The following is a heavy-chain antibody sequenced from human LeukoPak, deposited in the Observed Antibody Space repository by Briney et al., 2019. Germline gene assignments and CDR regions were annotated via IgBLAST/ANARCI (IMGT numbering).Heavy chain of an antibody. Sequence: GASVKVSRKASGYTFSSYGISWVRQAPGQGLEWMGWTSAYNGNTNYAQKFQGRVTMTTDTSTSTTYMEVRSLRSDDTAVYYCARHGHDFWSGQNWFDPWGQGTLVTVSS. CDR1: GYTFSSYG. D-gene: IGHD3-3*01. J-gene: IGHJ5*02. CDR3: ARHGHDFWSGQNWFDP. V-gene: IGHV1-18*01. CDR2: TSAYNGNT.